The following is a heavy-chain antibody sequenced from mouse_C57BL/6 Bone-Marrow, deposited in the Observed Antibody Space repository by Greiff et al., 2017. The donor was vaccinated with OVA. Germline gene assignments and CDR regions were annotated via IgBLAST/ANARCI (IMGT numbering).Heavy chain of an antibody. CDR3: TRLGITTVRGY. V-gene: IGHV6-6*01. Sequence: EVKVVESGGGLVQPGGSMKLSCAASGFTFSDAWMDWVRQSPEKGLEWVAEIRNKANNHATYYAESVKGRFTISRDDSKSSVYLQMNSLRAEDTGIYYCTRLGITTVRGYWGQGTSVTVSS. J-gene: IGHJ4*01. CDR1: GFTFSDAW. D-gene: IGHD1-1*01. CDR2: IRNKANNHAT.